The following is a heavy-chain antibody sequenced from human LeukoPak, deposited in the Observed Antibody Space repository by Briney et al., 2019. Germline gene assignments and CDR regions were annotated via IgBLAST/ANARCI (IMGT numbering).Heavy chain of an antibody. CDR3: ARPHSGRIAARPSPFDY. Sequence: SETLFLTCAVYGGSFSGYYWSWIRQPPGKGLEWIGEINHSGSTNYNPSLKSRVTISVDTSKNQFSLKLSSVTAADTAVYYCARPHSGRIAARPSPFDYWGQGTLVTVSS. V-gene: IGHV4-34*01. CDR2: INHSGST. D-gene: IGHD6-6*01. J-gene: IGHJ4*02. CDR1: GGSFSGYY.